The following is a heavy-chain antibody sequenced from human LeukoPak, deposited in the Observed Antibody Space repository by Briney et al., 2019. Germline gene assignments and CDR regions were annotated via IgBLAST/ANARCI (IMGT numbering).Heavy chain of an antibody. D-gene: IGHD2-15*01. CDR2: IYYSGST. V-gene: IGHV4-59*01. Sequence: SGTLSLTCTVSGGSISSYYWSWIRQPPGKGLEWIGYIYYSGSTNYNPSLKSRVTISVDTSKNQFSLKLSSVTAADTAVYYCARGSVAALDYWGQGTLVTVSS. CDR1: GGSISSYY. J-gene: IGHJ4*02. CDR3: ARGSVAALDY.